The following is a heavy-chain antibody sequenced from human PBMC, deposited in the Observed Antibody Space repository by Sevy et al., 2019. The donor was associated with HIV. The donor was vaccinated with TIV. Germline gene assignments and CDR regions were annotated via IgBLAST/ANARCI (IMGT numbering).Heavy chain of an antibody. J-gene: IGHJ6*02. V-gene: IGHV3-23*01. CDR2: ITGSGTGSAGSGGST. CDR1: GFTFSMYA. Sequence: GGSLRLSCAASGFTFSMYAMSWVRQAPGKGLEWVSGITGSGTGSAGSGGSTHYADSVKGRFTVSRDNSKNTLYLQMNSLRAEDTAVYYCAISYSYGSGTDYNGMDVWGQGTTVTVSS. CDR3: AISYSYGSGTDYNGMDV. D-gene: IGHD3-10*01.